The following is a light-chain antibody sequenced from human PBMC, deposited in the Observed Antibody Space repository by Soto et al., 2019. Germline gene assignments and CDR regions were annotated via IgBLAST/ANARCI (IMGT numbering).Light chain of an antibody. Sequence: EIVLTQSPATLSVSPGDRATLSCRASQSISSDLAWFQQKPGQAPRFLIHDASTRATGIPARFSGSGSETEFTLTISSLLSEDFAIYYCQQYNNWPLTFGGGTKVEIK. J-gene: IGKJ4*01. V-gene: IGKV3-15*01. CDR2: DAS. CDR1: QSISSD. CDR3: QQYNNWPLT.